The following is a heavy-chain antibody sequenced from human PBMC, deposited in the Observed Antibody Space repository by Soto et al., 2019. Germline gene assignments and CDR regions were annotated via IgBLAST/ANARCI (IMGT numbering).Heavy chain of an antibody. J-gene: IGHJ6*02. CDR3: ARQQVWFGEIYYGMDV. V-gene: IGHV4-39*01. Sequence: SGTLSITCTGSGGSISSSSYYWGWIRQPPGKGLEWIGSIYYSGSTYYNPSLKSRVTISVDTSKNQFSLKLSSVTAADTAVYYCARQQVWFGEIYYGMDVWGQGTTVT. CDR2: IYYSGST. D-gene: IGHD3-10*01. CDR1: GGSISSSSYY.